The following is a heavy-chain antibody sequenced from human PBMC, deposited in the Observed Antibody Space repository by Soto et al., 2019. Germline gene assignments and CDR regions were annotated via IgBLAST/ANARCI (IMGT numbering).Heavy chain of an antibody. J-gene: IGHJ4*02. CDR1: GGSISSSNYY. CDR3: ARLRAGPDNGWYWAFDY. V-gene: IGHV4-39*01. Sequence: SETLSLTCVVSGGSISSSNYYWGWIRQPPGKRLELIGNIYYSGNTYYNPSLKSRVTISVDTSKSQFSLKLSSVTAADTAVYYCARLRAGPDNGWYWAFDYWGQGTLVTVPQ. CDR2: IYYSGNT. D-gene: IGHD6-19*01.